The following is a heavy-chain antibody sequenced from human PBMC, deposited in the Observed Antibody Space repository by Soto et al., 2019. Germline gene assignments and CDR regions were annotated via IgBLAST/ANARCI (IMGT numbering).Heavy chain of an antibody. D-gene: IGHD2-8*01. J-gene: IGHJ6*02. V-gene: IGHV1-18*01. CDR3: AKNGQPPYYYYGLDV. CDR2: ISGYNGDA. CDR1: GYTFTRYG. Sequence: ASVKVSCKASGYTFTRYGISWVRQAPGQGLQWMGWISGYNGDANYAQRFQGRVSITINTSTTTAYMELRTLTSDDTAVYYCAKNGQPPYYYYGLDVWGQGTTVTVSS.